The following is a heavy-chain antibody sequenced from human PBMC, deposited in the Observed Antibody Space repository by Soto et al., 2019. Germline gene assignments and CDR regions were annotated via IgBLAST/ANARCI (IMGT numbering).Heavy chain of an antibody. Sequence: GGSLRLSCAASGFTFSSYAMSWVRQAPGKGLEWVSAISGSGGSTYYADSVKGRFTISRDNSKNTLYLQMNSLRAEDTAVYYCARVYCSTTSCYGDVWGQGTTVTVSS. J-gene: IGHJ6*02. D-gene: IGHD2-2*01. CDR2: ISGSGGST. CDR3: ARVYCSTTSCYGDV. V-gene: IGHV3-23*01. CDR1: GFTFSSYA.